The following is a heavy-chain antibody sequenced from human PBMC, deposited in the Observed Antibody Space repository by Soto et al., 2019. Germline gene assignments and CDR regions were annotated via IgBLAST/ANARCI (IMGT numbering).Heavy chain of an antibody. V-gene: IGHV3-30*18. J-gene: IGHJ4*02. Sequence: DSVRGRFTISRDNSKNTLSLQMNGLRAEDTAVYYCAKCESAWSVCGFDAWGQGTLVTVSS. D-gene: IGHD2-15*01. CDR3: AKCESAWSVCGFDA.